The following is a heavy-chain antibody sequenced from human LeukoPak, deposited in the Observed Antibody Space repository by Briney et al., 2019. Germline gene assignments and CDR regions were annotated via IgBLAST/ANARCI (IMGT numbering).Heavy chain of an antibody. V-gene: IGHV3-7*03. D-gene: IGHD2-2*02. J-gene: IGHJ6*02. CDR1: GLTFSSCF. CDR3: ARDVDCSSTSCYKYYYYGMDV. CDR2: IKPDGSEK. Sequence: GGSLRLSCAASGLTFSSCFMTWVRRTPGKGLEWVANIKPDGSEKYYMDSVKGRFTISRDNAKNSLYLQMNSLRAEDTAVYYCARDVDCSSTSCYKYYYYGMDVWGQGTTVTVSS.